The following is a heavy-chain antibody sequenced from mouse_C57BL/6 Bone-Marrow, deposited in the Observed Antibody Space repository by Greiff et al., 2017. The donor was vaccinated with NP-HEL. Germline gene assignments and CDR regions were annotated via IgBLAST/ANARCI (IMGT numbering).Heavy chain of an antibody. CDR2: INPSSGYT. CDR1: GYTFTSYT. D-gene: IGHD2-10*01. CDR3: ARTPLLL. V-gene: IGHV1-4*01. J-gene: IGHJ2*01. Sequence: VHLVESGAELARPGASVKMSCKASGYTFTSYTMHWVKQRPGQGLEWIGYINPSSGYTKYNQKFKDKATLTADKSSSTAYMQLSSLTSEDSAVYYCARTPLLLWGQGTTLTVSS.